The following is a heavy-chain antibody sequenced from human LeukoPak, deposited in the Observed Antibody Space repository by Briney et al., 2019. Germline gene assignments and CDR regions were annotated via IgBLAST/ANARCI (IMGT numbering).Heavy chain of an antibody. CDR2: IDWDDDK. Sequence: SGPALVKPTQTLTLTCTFSGFSLSTSGMRVSWIRQPPGKALEWLARIDWDDDKFYSTSLKTRLTISKDTSKNQVVLTMTNMDPVDTATYYCALNFRYYEFWSGYYLGSGYFDFWGQGTLVTVSS. D-gene: IGHD3-3*01. CDR3: ALNFRYYEFWSGYYLGSGYFDF. J-gene: IGHJ4*02. V-gene: IGHV2-70*04. CDR1: GFSLSTSGMR.